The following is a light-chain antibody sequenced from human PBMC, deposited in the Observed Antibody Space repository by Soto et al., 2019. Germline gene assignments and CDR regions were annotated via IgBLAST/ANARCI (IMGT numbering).Light chain of an antibody. V-gene: IGKV3-20*01. Sequence: EIVLTQSPGTLSLSPGDRATLSCRASQIISSTYLAWYQLTPGQAPRLLIYGASIRATGIPDRFSGSGSETAFPLTISRLEPEDFAVYYCQHPWTFGQGTKVEI. J-gene: IGKJ1*01. CDR2: GAS. CDR3: QHPWT. CDR1: QIISSTY.